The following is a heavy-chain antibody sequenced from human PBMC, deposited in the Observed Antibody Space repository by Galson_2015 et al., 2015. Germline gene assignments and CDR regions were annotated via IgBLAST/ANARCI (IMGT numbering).Heavy chain of an antibody. J-gene: IGHJ4*02. D-gene: IGHD6-13*01. CDR2: IVVGSGNT. V-gene: IGHV1-58*01. CDR1: GFTFTSSA. CDR3: AADRAYSSSWYYFDY. Sequence: SVKVSCKASGFTFTSSAVQWVRQARGQRLEWIGWIVVGSGNTNYAQKFQERVTITRDMSTSTAYMELSSLRSEDTAVYYCAADRAYSSSWYYFDYWGQGTLVTVSP.